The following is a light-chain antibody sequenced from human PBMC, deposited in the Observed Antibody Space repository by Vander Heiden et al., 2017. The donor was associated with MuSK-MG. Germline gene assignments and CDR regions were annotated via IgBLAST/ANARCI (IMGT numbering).Light chain of an antibody. CDR1: QNINKW. CDR3: QQYRSAYLY. V-gene: IGKV1-5*01. CDR2: DVS. J-gene: IGKJ4*01. Sequence: DIQMTPSPSTLSASVGDRVTITCRASQNINKWLAWYQQKPGKAPKLLIYDVSSFESGVPSRFSGSGFGTEFSLTISSLQPDDLGTYYCQQYRSAYLYFGGGTKV.